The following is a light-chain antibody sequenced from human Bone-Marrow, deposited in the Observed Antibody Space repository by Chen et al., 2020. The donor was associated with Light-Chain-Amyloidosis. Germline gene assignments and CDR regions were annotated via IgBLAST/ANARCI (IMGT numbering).Light chain of an antibody. CDR1: SSNIGSNY. CDR2: RNN. CDR3: AAWDDSLSGPV. Sequence: QSVPTQPPSSSGTPGQRVTIPCPGSSSNIGSNYVYWYQQLPGTAPKLLIYRNNQRPSGVPDRFSGSKSGTSASLAISGLRSEDEADYYCAAWDDSLSGPVFGGGTKLTVL. J-gene: IGLJ3*02. V-gene: IGLV1-47*01.